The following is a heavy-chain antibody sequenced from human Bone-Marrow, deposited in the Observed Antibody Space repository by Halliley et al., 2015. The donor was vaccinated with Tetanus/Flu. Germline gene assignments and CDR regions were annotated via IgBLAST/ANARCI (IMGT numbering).Heavy chain of an antibody. CDR2: IAYDGVTP. V-gene: IGHV3-30*18. Sequence: IAYDGVTPYYSVSVKGRFPISRDNSNHTLYLQMNSLSPEDTAVYYFAKPPRALPSRPRYFDYWGQGTLVPVSS. J-gene: IGHJ4*02. D-gene: IGHD6-6*01. CDR3: AKPPRALPSRPRYFDY.